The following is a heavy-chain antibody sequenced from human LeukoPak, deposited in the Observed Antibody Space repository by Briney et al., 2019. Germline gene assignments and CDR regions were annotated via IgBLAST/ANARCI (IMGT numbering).Heavy chain of an antibody. J-gene: IGHJ4*02. CDR1: GFTFSSYA. CDR3: ARVGGYGDYGY. Sequence: GGSLRLSYAASGFTFSSYAMSWVRQAPGKGLEWVSAISGSGGSTYYADSVKGRFTISRDNSKNTLYLQMNSLRAEGTAVYYCARVGGYGDYGYWGQGTLVTVSS. CDR2: ISGSGGST. V-gene: IGHV3-23*01. D-gene: IGHD4-17*01.